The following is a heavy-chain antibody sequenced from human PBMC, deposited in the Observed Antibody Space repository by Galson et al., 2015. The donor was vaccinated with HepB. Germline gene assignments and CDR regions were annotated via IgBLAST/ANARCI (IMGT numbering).Heavy chain of an antibody. D-gene: IGHD6-13*01. CDR1: GFTFSSYA. CDR2: ISGSGGST. Sequence: SLRLSCAASGFTFSSYAMSWVRQAPGKGLEWVSAISGSGGSTYYADSVKGRFTISRDNSKNTLYLQMNSLRAEDTAVYYCAKSLVRYSSRVRDFDYWGQGTLVTVSS. V-gene: IGHV3-23*01. CDR3: AKSLVRYSSRVRDFDY. J-gene: IGHJ4*02.